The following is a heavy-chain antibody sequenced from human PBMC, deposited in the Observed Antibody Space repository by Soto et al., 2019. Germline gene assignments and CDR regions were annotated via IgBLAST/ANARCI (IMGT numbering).Heavy chain of an antibody. CDR2: IIPIFGTA. D-gene: IGHD2-21*02. V-gene: IGHV1-69*01. CDR1: GGTFSSYA. CDR3: ARAYCGGDCYSLYYYYGMDV. J-gene: IGHJ6*02. Sequence: QVQLLQSGAEVKKPGSSVKVSCKASGGTFSSYAISWVRQAPGQGLEWMGGIIPIFGTANYAQKFQGRVTITADESTSTAYMELSSLRSEETAVYYCARAYCGGDCYSLYYYYGMDVWGQGTTVTVSS.